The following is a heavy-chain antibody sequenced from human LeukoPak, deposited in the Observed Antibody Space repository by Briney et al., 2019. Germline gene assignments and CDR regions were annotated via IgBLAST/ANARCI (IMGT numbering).Heavy chain of an antibody. V-gene: IGHV4-30-2*01. J-gene: IGHJ4*02. CDR1: GGSISSGGYY. CDR2: IYHSGST. D-gene: IGHD2-2*01. Sequence: PSQTLSLTCTVSGGSISSGGYYWSWIRQPPGKGLEWIGYIYHSGSTYYNPSLKSRVTISVDRSKNQFSLKLSSVTAADTAVYYCARDTYCSSTSCHPESYWGQGTLVTVSS. CDR3: ARDTYCSSTSCHPESY.